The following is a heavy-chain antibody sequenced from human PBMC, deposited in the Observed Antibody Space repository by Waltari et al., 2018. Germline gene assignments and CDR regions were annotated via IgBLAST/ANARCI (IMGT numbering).Heavy chain of an antibody. CDR1: GGSISSDRHY. CDR3: ARSPSGPRGY. V-gene: IGHV4-61*09. J-gene: IGHJ4*02. Sequence: QVQLQESGPGLVKPSQTLSLTCTVSGGSISSDRHYWSWIRQPAGKGLEWVGYIYTTGSTNYNPSLKSRVTISMDTSKNQFSLKLTSVTAADTAVYYCARSPSGPRGYWGQGTLVTVSS. CDR2: IYTTGST. D-gene: IGHD3-10*01.